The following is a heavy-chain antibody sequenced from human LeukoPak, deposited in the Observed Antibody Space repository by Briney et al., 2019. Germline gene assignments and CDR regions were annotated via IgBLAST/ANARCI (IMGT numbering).Heavy chain of an antibody. D-gene: IGHD3-9*01. V-gene: IGHV1-2*06. CDR1: GYTFTGYY. CDR2: INPNSGGT. J-gene: IGHJ6*03. CDR3: ARAKPHYDILTGYLYYTDV. Sequence: ASVKVSCKASGYTFTGYYMHWVRQAPGQGHEWMGRINPNSGGTNYAQKFQGRVTMTRDTSISTAYMELSRLRSDDTAVYYCARAKPHYDILTGYLYYTDVWGKGTTVTVSS.